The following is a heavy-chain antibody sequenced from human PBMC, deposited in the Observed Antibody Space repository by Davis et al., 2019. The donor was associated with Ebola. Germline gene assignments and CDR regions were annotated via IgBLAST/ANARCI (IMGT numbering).Heavy chain of an antibody. CDR2: VYYSGST. V-gene: IGHV4-61*01. Sequence: MPSETLSLTCTVSGASVSSSSYYWNWIRQPPGKGLEWIGYVYYSGSTNYNPSLKSRVTISVDTSKNQFSLKLRSVTAADTAVYYCARGTSGAEHWGQGTLATVSS. CDR1: GASVSSSSYY. CDR3: ARGTSGAEH. J-gene: IGHJ4*02. D-gene: IGHD7-27*01.